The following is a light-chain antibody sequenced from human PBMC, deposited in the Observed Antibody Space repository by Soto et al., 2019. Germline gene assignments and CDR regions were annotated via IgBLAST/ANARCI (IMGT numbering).Light chain of an antibody. Sequence: QSVLTQPASVSGSPGQSVTISCTGTSSDFGSYKFVSWYQHHPGKVPKVIIYETSKRPSGVSDRFSGSKSGNTASLTISGLQAEDEADYYCFSYTGSGIVFGTGTKVTVL. V-gene: IGLV2-14*02. CDR2: ETS. CDR1: SSDFGSYKF. CDR3: FSYTGSGIV. J-gene: IGLJ1*01.